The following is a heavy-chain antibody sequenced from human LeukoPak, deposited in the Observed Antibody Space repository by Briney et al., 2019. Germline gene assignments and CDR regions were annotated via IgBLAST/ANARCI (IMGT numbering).Heavy chain of an antibody. V-gene: IGHV4-61*01. CDR3: ARGGSYYYGSGSYSRSLFDY. Sequence: SETLSLTCTVSGGSVSSGSYYWSRIRQPPGKGLEWIGYIYYSGSTNYNPSLKSRVTISVDTSKNQFSLKLSSVTAADTAVYYCARGGSYYYGSGSYSRSLFDYWGQGTLVTVSS. D-gene: IGHD3-10*01. CDR2: IYYSGST. J-gene: IGHJ4*02. CDR1: GGSVSSGSYY.